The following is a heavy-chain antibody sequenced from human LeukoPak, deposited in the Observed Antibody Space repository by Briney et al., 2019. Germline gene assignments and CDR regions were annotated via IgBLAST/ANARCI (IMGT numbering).Heavy chain of an antibody. CDR2: ISYDGSNK. V-gene: IGHV3-30*18. Sequence: PGGSLRLACAASGFTFSSYGMHAVRQAPGKGLEWVAVISYDGSNKYYADSVKGRFTISRDNSKNTLYLQMNSLRAEDTAVYYCAKDQGRGAAAGTHFQHWGQGTLVTVSS. D-gene: IGHD6-13*01. CDR1: GFTFSSYG. J-gene: IGHJ1*01. CDR3: AKDQGRGAAAGTHFQH.